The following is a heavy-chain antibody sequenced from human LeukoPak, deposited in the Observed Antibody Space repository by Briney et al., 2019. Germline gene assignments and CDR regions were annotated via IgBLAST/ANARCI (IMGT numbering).Heavy chain of an antibody. CDR2: ISSSSSYI. CDR3: ARDDSHMVRDPSGFDY. CDR1: GFTFSSYS. J-gene: IGHJ4*02. Sequence: GGSLRLSCAASGFTFSSYSMNWVRQAPGKGLEWVSSISSSSSYIYYADSVKGRFAISRDNAKNSLYLQMNSLRAEDTAVYYCARDDSHMVRDPSGFDYWGQGTLVTVSS. V-gene: IGHV3-21*01. D-gene: IGHD3-10*01.